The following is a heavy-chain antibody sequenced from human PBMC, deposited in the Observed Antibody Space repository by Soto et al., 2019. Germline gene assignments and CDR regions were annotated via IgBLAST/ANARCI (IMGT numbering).Heavy chain of an antibody. CDR3: ARMYSSGSGWFHP. J-gene: IGHJ5*02. V-gene: IGHV4-31*03. CDR2: FYSSGSI. D-gene: IGHD6-19*01. CDR1: GYSITAGGYY. Sequence: PSETLSLTCFASGYSITAGGYYWSWIRHHPGKGLEWIGSFYSSGSIIYNPSLRSRVSISGDTSSNQFSMSLTSVTAADTARYYCARMYSSGSGWFHPWGQGTLVTVS.